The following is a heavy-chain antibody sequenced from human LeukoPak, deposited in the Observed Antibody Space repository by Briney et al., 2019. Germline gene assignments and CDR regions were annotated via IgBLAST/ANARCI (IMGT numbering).Heavy chain of an antibody. Sequence: GSSVKVSCKASGGTFSSYAISWVRQAPGQGLEWMGGIIPIFGTANYAQKFQGRVTITTDESTSTAYMELSSLRSEYTAVYYCVKVSRGERPHCGAIDYWGEGTLVTVSS. D-gene: IGHD1-1*01. V-gene: IGHV1-69*05. CDR1: GGTFSSYA. CDR3: VKVSRGERPHCGAIDY. J-gene: IGHJ4*02. CDR2: IIPIFGTA.